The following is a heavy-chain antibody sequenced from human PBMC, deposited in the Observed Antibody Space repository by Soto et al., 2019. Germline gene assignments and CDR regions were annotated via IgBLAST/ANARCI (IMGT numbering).Heavy chain of an antibody. Sequence: PGGSLRLSCAAFGFTFSSNWMHWVRQVPGKGLVWVSRLNSDGRSTSYADSVKGRFTISRDNAKNTLYLQMNTLRAEDTAVYYCGKAVGWAPVDHWGQGTLVTVSS. CDR2: LNSDGRST. V-gene: IGHV3-74*01. CDR3: GKAVGWAPVDH. J-gene: IGHJ4*02. CDR1: GFTFSSNW. D-gene: IGHD1-26*01.